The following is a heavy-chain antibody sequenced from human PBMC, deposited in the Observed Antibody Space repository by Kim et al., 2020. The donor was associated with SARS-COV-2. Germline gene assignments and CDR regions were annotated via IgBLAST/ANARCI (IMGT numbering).Heavy chain of an antibody. V-gene: IGHV4-39*01. CDR2: MFYSGNT. D-gene: IGHD6-13*01. J-gene: IGHJ3*02. CDR1: GGSISSTSYY. CDR3: ASDTYGSTWYHAFDI. Sequence: SETLSLTCTVSGGSISSTSYYWGWIRQSPGMGLEWLGGMFYSGNTYNNSSLRSRVTILADTSKNQFSLKLTSVTAADTAVYYCASDTYGSTWYHAFDIWGQGTVVTVSS.